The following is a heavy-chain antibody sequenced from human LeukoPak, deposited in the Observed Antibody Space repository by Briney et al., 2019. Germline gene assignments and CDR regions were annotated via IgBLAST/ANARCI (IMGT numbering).Heavy chain of an antibody. D-gene: IGHD6-13*01. CDR2: ISSSSSTI. Sequence: GGSLRLSCAASGFTFSSYSMNWVRQAPGKGLEWVSYISSSSSTIYYADSVKGRFTISRDNAKNSLYLQMNSLRAEDTAVYYCARARGASSSSVTFDYWGQGTLVTVSS. V-gene: IGHV3-48*04. CDR3: ARARGASSSSVTFDY. J-gene: IGHJ4*02. CDR1: GFTFSSYS.